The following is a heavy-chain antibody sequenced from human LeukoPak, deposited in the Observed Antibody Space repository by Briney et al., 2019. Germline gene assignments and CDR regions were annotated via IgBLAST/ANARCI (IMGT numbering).Heavy chain of an antibody. J-gene: IGHJ4*02. Sequence: GESLQISCQGSGYSFTSYWIGWVRQMPGKGLEWMGIIYPGDSDTRYSPSFQGQVTISADKSISTAYLQWSSLKASDTAMYYCARLPDYYDSSGYLDYWGQGTLVTVSS. CDR1: GYSFTSYW. CDR2: IYPGDSDT. CDR3: ARLPDYYDSSGYLDY. D-gene: IGHD3-22*01. V-gene: IGHV5-51*01.